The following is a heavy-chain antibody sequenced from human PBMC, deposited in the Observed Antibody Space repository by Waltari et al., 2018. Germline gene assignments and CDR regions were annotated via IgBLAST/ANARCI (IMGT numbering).Heavy chain of an antibody. J-gene: IGHJ4*02. CDR1: GGSISSSSYY. CDR2: IYYSGST. Sequence: QLQLQESGPGLVKPSETLSFTCTVSGGSISSSSYYWGGIRQHPGKGLAWIGSIYYSGSTYYNPSLKSRVTISVDTSKNQFSLKLSSVTAADTAVYYCATKRESSASGFDYWGQGTLVTVSS. D-gene: IGHD6-19*01. V-gene: IGHV4-39*01. CDR3: ATKRESSASGFDY.